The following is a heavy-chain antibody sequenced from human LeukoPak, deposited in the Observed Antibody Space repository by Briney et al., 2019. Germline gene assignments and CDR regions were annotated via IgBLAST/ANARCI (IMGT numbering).Heavy chain of an antibody. D-gene: IGHD5/OR15-5a*01. Sequence: ETLSLTCTVSGGSISSYYWSWIRQPPGKGLEWVSSISSSSSYIYYADSVKGRFTISRDNAKNSLYLQMNSLRAEDTAVYYCASLRGWGQGTLVTVSS. CDR2: ISSSSSYI. V-gene: IGHV3-21*01. J-gene: IGHJ4*02. CDR1: GGSISSYY. CDR3: ASLRG.